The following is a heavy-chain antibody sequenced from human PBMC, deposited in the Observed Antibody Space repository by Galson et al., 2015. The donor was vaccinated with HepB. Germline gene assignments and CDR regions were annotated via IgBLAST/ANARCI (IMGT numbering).Heavy chain of an antibody. V-gene: IGHV3-64D*06. CDR1: GFTFSSYA. D-gene: IGHD3-22*01. CDR3: VKGTPVSYYDSSGGNY. CDR2: ISSNGGST. J-gene: IGHJ4*02. Sequence: SLRLSCAASGFTFSSYAMHWVRQAPGKGLEYVSAISSNGGSTYYADSVKGRFTISRDNSKNTLYLQMSSLRAEDTAVYYCVKGTPVSYYDSSGGNYWGQGTLVTVSS.